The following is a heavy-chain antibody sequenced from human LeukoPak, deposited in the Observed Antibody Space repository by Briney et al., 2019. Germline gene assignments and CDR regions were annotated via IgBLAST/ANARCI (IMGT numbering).Heavy chain of an antibody. CDR2: ISSSSSYI. D-gene: IGHD3-16*01. Sequence: GGSLRLSCAASGFTFSSYTMNWVRQAPGKGLEWVSSISSSSSYIYYADSVKGRFTISRDNAKNSLYLQMNSLRAEDTAVYYCARELGITAWLDYWGQGTLVTVSS. CDR3: ARELGITAWLDY. CDR1: GFTFSSYT. J-gene: IGHJ4*02. V-gene: IGHV3-21*01.